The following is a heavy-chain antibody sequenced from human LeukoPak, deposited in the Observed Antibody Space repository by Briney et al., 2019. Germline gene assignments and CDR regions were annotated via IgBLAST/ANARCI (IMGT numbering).Heavy chain of an antibody. D-gene: IGHD2-15*01. V-gene: IGHV4-30-4*08. CDR3: ARHRGSCSGGSCYEYFEY. CDR2: IYYSGST. J-gene: IGHJ1*01. Sequence: SQTLSLTCTVSGGSISSGDYYWSWIRQPPGKGLEWIGYIYYSGSTYYNPSLKSRVTISVDTSKNQFSLKLSSVTAADTAVYYCARHRGSCSGGSCYEYFEYWGQGTLVTVSS. CDR1: GGSISSGDYY.